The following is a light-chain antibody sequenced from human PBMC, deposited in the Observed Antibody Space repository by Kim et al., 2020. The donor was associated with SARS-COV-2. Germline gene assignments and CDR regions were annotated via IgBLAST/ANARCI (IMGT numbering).Light chain of an antibody. Sequence: ASVGDTVTSTCRASQGIGSGLFWYQQKPERAPKSLIYAASTVQSGVPSKFSGSGSGAEFTLTITTLRHEDAATYYCQQYNDYPLTFGQGTRLEIK. CDR1: QGIGSG. V-gene: IGKV1D-16*01. J-gene: IGKJ5*01. CDR2: AAS. CDR3: QQYNDYPLT.